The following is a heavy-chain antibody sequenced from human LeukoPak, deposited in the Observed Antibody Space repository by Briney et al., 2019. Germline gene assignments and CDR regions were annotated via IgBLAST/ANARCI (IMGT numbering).Heavy chain of an antibody. D-gene: IGHD3-10*01. CDR3: ASGEGGEFFDY. CDR2: IYYSGST. Sequence: PETLSLICTVSGGSISSRSYYWSWIRQPPGKGLEWIGYIYYSGSTNYNPSLKSRVTISVDTSKNQFSLKLSSVTAADTAVYYCASGEGGEFFDYWGQGTLVTVSS. J-gene: IGHJ4*02. CDR1: GGSISSRSYY. V-gene: IGHV4-61*01.